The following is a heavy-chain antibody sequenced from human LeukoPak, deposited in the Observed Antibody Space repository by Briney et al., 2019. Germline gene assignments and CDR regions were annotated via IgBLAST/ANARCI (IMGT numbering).Heavy chain of an antibody. D-gene: IGHD6-13*01. CDR2: ISYEGNNK. CDR1: GFTFSSYG. CDR3: AKGRLAAAFTRGEDY. Sequence: GGSLRLSCAASGFTFSSYGMHWVRQAPGKGLEWVAVISYEGNNKYYADSVKGRFTISRDNPKNTLFLQMNSLRAEDTALYYCAKGRLAAAFTRGEDYWGQGTLVTVSS. V-gene: IGHV3-30*18. J-gene: IGHJ4*02.